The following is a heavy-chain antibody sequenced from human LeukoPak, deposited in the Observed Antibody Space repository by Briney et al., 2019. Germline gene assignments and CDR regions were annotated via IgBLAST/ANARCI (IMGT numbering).Heavy chain of an antibody. Sequence: GGSLRPSCAASGFTFSRYWMSWVRQVPRKGLEWVANIKQDGSDKYYVDSVKGRFTISRDNAKNSLYLQMNSLRAEDTAVYYCARDKGDYDTSGSLFVFGGQGTLVTVSS. CDR2: IKQDGSDK. CDR1: GFTFSRYW. V-gene: IGHV3-7*03. J-gene: IGHJ4*02. D-gene: IGHD3-22*01. CDR3: ARDKGDYDTSGSLFVF.